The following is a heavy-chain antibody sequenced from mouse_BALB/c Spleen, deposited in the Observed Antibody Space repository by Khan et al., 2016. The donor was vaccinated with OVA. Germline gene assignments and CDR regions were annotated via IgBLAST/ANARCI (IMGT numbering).Heavy chain of an antibody. J-gene: IGHJ2*01. V-gene: IGHV3-2*02. CDR2: ISYSGNT. CDR1: GFSITSDYA. Sequence: EVQLVETGPGLVKPSQSLSLTCTVTGFSITSDYARNWIRQFPGNKLEWPGYISYSGNTTYHPSLKSRISVPRDTSKNQFFLQLNSVTTEDTATYYCARVYGGDYDYWGQGTTLTVSS. CDR3: ARVYGGDYDY. D-gene: IGHD2-10*02.